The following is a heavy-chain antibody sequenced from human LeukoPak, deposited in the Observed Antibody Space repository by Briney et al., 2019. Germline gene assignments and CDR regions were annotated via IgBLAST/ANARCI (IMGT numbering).Heavy chain of an antibody. V-gene: IGHV3-30-3*01. CDR2: ISYDGSNK. D-gene: IGHD2-15*01. Sequence: GGSLRLSCAASGFTVSSNYMSWVRQAPGKGLEWVAVISYDGSNKYYADSVKGRFTISRDNSKNTLYLQMNSLRAEDTAVYYCARVGCSGGSCPDYWGQGTLVTVSS. J-gene: IGHJ4*02. CDR3: ARVGCSGGSCPDY. CDR1: GFTVSSNY.